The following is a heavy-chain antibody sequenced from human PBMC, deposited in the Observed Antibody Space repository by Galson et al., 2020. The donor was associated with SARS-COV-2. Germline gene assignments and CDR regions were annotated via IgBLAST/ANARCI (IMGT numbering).Heavy chain of an antibody. D-gene: IGHD2-15*01. V-gene: IGHV1-2*02. CDR2: INPNSGGT. CDR1: GYTFTGYY. CDR3: ASCDDADCSGGSGSCYGRDV. Sequence: ASVKVSCKASGYTFTGYYMHWVRQAPGQGLEWMGWINPNSGGTNYAQKFQGRVTMTRDTSISTAYMELSRLRSDDTAVYYCASCDDADCSGGSGSCYGRDVWGQGTTVTVSS. J-gene: IGHJ6*02.